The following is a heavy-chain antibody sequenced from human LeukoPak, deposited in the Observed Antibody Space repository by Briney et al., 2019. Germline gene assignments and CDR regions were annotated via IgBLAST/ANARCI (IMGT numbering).Heavy chain of an antibody. J-gene: IGHJ4*02. CDR2: ISGSGGST. D-gene: IGHD6-19*01. CDR3: AKDSSRLRPFDY. V-gene: IGHV3-23*01. Sequence: GSLXLSXAASGFTFSSYAMSWVRQAPGKGLEWVSAISGSGGSTYYADSVKGRFTISRDNSKNTLYLQMNSLRAEDTAVYYCAKDSSRLRPFDYWGQGTLVTVSS. CDR1: GFTFSSYA.